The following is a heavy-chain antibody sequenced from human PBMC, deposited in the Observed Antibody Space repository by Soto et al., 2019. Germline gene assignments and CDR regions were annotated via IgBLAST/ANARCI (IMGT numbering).Heavy chain of an antibody. J-gene: IGHJ6*02. CDR2: INHSGST. V-gene: IGHV4-34*01. CDR3: ARALEWTYYYVLDV. D-gene: IGHD3-3*01. CDR1: GGSFSGYY. Sequence: SETLSLTCAVYGGSFSGYYWSWIRQPPGKGLEWIGEINHSGSTNYNPSLKSRVTISVDTSKNQFSLKLSSVTAADTAVYYCARALEWTYYYVLDVSGQGTTVTVSS.